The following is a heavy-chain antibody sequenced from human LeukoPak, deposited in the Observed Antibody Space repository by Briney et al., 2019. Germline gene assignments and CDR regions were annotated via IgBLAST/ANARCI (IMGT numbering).Heavy chain of an antibody. V-gene: IGHV1-24*01. CDR2: FDSEDGET. CDR3: ATDKPYGDSSGYYPN. D-gene: IGHD3-22*01. Sequence: GASVKVSCKVSGYTLTELSMHWVRQAPGKGLEWMGGFDSEDGETIYAQKFQGRVTMTEDTSTDTAYMKLSSLRSEDTAVYYCATDKPYGDSSGYYPNWGQGTLVTVSS. J-gene: IGHJ4*02. CDR1: GYTLTELS.